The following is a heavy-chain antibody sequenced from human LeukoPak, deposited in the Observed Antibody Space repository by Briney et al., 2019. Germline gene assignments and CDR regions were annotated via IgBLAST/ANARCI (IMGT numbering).Heavy chain of an antibody. CDR1: GFTFSSYG. J-gene: IGHJ3*02. D-gene: IGHD3-10*01. CDR2: ISYDGSNK. CDR3: AKDGSGSPDYDAFDI. V-gene: IGHV3-30*18. Sequence: GGSPRLSCAASGFTFSSYGMHWVRQAPGKGLEWVAVISYDGSNKYYADSVKGRFTISRDNSKNTLYLQMNSLRAEDTAVYYCAKDGSGSPDYDAFDIWGQGTMVTVSS.